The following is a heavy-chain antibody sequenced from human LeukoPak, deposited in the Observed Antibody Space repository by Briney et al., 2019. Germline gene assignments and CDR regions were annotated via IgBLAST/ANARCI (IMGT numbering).Heavy chain of an antibody. CDR2: IGTAGDT. V-gene: IGHV3-13*01. CDR1: GFTFNSYD. J-gene: IGHJ5*02. CDR3: ARGQFSGAFDP. D-gene: IGHD3-10*01. Sequence: GGSLSLSCAASGFTFNSYDKHWVRHATGKGLEWVSAIGTAGDTYYPGSVKGRFTISRENAKNSLYLQMNSLRAGDTAVYYCARGQFSGAFDPWGQGTLVTVSS.